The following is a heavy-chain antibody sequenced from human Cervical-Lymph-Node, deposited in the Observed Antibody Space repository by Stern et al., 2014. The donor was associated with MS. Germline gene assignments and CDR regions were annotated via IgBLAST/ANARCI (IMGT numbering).Heavy chain of an antibody. D-gene: IGHD3-16*01. CDR3: VRTDSTWGDYVGY. Sequence: EVHLVESGAEVKEPGESLKISCQGFGYRFTTYWIGWVRQVPGKGLELMGIIYPGDSDTRYSSSFQGQVTISADKSINTAYLHWSSLEASDTAMYWCVRTDSTWGDYVGYWGQGTLVTVSS. CDR1: GYRFTTYW. V-gene: IGHV5-51*01. J-gene: IGHJ4*02. CDR2: IYPGDSDT.